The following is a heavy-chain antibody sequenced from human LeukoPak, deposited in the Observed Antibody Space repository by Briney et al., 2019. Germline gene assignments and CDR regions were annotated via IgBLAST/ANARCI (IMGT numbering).Heavy chain of an antibody. CDR3: APSPYYYESSGYSA. V-gene: IGHV3-64D*06. CDR1: GFTFSSYG. Sequence: GRSLRLSCAASGFTFSSYGMHWVRQAPGKGLEYVSAISSNGGSTYYADSVKGRFTISRDNSKNTLYLQMSSLRAEDTAVYYCAPSPYYYESSGYSAWGQGTLVTVSS. CDR2: ISSNGGST. D-gene: IGHD3-22*01. J-gene: IGHJ5*02.